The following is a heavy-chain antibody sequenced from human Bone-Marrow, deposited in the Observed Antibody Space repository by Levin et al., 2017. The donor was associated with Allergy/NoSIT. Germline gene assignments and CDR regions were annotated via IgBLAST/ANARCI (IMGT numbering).Heavy chain of an antibody. Sequence: SETLSLTCTVSGVSIRSYYWSWIRQPPGKGLEWIGYIYYSGSTKNNPSLKSRVTISVDTSKNQFSLKLSSVTAADTAVYYCARVNYYDSGGYPLHAFDIWGQGTMVTVSS. D-gene: IGHD3-22*01. V-gene: IGHV4-59*01. CDR3: ARVNYYDSGGYPLHAFDI. CDR2: IYYSGST. J-gene: IGHJ3*02. CDR1: GVSIRSYY.